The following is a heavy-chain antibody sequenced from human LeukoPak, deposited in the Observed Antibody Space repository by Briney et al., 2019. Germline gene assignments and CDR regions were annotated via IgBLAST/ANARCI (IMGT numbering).Heavy chain of an antibody. CDR1: GGSSSSGGYY. D-gene: IGHD3-10*01. CDR2: IYYSGST. J-gene: IGHJ4*02. CDR3: AGQVWFGELLDY. Sequence: PSQTLSLTCTVSGGSSSSGGYYWSWIRQHPGKGLEWIGYIYYSGSTYYNPSLKSRVTISVDTSKNQFSLKLSSVTAADTAVYYCAGQVWFGELLDYWGQGTLVTVSS. V-gene: IGHV4-31*03.